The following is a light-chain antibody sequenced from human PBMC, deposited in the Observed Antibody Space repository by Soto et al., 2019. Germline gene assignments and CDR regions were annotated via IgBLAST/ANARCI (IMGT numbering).Light chain of an antibody. J-gene: IGLJ2*01. V-gene: IGLV1-44*01. CDR1: SPNIGSNI. Sequence: QSVLSQPPSASGTPGQRVTISCSGRSPNIGSNIVNWYQQLPGTAPKLLIYNNDQRPSGVPDRFSGSKSGTSASLAISGLQSEDEDDYYCSAWDASLNAILFGGGTKLTVL. CDR2: NND. CDR3: SAWDASLNAIL.